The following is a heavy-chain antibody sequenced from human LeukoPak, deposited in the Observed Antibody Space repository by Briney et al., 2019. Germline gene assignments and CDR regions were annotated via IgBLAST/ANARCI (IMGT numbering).Heavy chain of an antibody. V-gene: IGHV1-69*13. Sequence: ASVKVSCKASGGTFSSYAISWVRQAPGQGLEWMGGIIPIFGTANYAQKFQGRVTITADESTSAAYMELSSLRSEDTAVYYCARNSGAAADSPLDYWGQGTLVTVSS. J-gene: IGHJ4*02. CDR1: GGTFSSYA. D-gene: IGHD6-13*01. CDR2: IIPIFGTA. CDR3: ARNSGAAADSPLDY.